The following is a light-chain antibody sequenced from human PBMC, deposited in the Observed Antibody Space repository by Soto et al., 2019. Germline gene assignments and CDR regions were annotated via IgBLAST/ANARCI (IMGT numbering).Light chain of an antibody. V-gene: IGLV3-21*02. Sequence: SYELTQPPSVSVAPGQTARITCGGDNIGTKSVHWYQLKPGQASVLVVYDDRGRPSGIPERFSGSNSRNTATLTISRVEAGDEADFYCQVWDTSSDNVVFGGGTKVTVL. J-gene: IGLJ2*01. CDR3: QVWDTSSDNVV. CDR1: NIGTKS. CDR2: DDR.